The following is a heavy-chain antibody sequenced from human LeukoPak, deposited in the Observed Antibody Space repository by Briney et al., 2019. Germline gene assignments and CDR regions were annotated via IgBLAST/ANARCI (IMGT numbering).Heavy chain of an antibody. CDR3: AKAMTTVTSFDY. CDR1: GSSFSSYA. V-gene: IGHV3-23*01. D-gene: IGHD4-17*01. CDR2: LSGSGGST. Sequence: GGSLRLSCAASGSSFSSYAMSWVRQAPGKGLEWVSDLSGSGGSTYYADSVKGRFTISRDNSENTLYLQMNRLRAEDTAVYYCAKAMTTVTSFDYWGQGTLVTVSS. J-gene: IGHJ4*02.